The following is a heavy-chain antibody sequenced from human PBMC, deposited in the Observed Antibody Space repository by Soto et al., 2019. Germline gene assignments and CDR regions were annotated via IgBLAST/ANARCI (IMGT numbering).Heavy chain of an antibody. Sequence: ASVKVSCKASGYTFTSYGISWVRQAPGQGLEWMGWISAYNGNTNYAQKLQGRVTMTTDTSTSTAYMELRSLRSDDTAVYYCARDPSGRGYSYGCDYWGQGTLVTVSS. CDR1: GYTFTSYG. D-gene: IGHD5-18*01. CDR2: ISAYNGNT. CDR3: ARDPSGRGYSYGCDY. J-gene: IGHJ4*02. V-gene: IGHV1-18*01.